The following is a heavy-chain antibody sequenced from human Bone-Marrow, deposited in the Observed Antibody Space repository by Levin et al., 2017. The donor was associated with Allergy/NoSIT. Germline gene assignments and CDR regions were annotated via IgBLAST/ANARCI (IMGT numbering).Heavy chain of an antibody. CDR1: GGSISSSSYY. CDR2: IYYSGST. Sequence: PSETLSLTCTVSGGSISSSSYYWGWIRQPPGKGLEWIGSIYYSGSTYYNPSLKSRVTISVDTSKNQFSLKLSSVTAADTAVYYCARRTCYYDSSGYYQEGGELWGRGTLVTVSS. CDR3: ARRTCYYDSSGYYQEGGEL. V-gene: IGHV4-39*01. D-gene: IGHD3-22*01. J-gene: IGHJ2*01.